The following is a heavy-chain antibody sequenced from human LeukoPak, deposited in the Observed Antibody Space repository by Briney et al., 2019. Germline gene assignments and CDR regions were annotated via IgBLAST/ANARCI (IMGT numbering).Heavy chain of an antibody. CDR2: ISYDGSNK. V-gene: IGHV3-30-3*01. Sequence: PGGSLRLSCAASGFTFSSYAMHWVRQAPGKGLEWVAVISYDGSNKYYADSVKGRFTISRDNSKNTPYLQMNSLRAEDTAVYYCARPLTGTTCFDYWGQGTLVTVSS. CDR1: GFTFSSYA. J-gene: IGHJ4*02. D-gene: IGHD1-20*01. CDR3: ARPLTGTTCFDY.